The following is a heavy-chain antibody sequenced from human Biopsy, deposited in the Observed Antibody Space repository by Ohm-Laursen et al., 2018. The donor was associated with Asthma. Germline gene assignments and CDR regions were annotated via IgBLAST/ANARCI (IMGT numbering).Heavy chain of an antibody. CDR1: YGSITSGGYY. CDR2: IYYSGRT. D-gene: IGHD3-22*01. CDR3: ARAQDYYDSRGYYRSFDY. V-gene: IGHV4-31*03. J-gene: IGHJ4*02. Sequence: SQTLSLTCTVSYGSITSGGYYWTWIRQHPGKGREWIGFIYYSGRTYYNPSLKSRVSISIDTSKNQFSLKLSSVTAADTAVYYCARAQDYYDSRGYYRSFDYWGQGTLVTVSS.